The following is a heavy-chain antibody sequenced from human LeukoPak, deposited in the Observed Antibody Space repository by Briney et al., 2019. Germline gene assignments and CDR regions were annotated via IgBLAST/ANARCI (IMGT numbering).Heavy chain of an antibody. D-gene: IGHD6-19*01. J-gene: IGHJ4*02. CDR3: ARVDDQWLVESGTFDY. Sequence: SETLSLTCAVYGGSFSGYYWSWIRQPPGKGLEWIGEINHSGSTNYNPSLKSRVTISVDTSKNQFSLKLSSVTAADTAVYYCARVDDQWLVESGTFDYWGQGTLVTVSS. CDR2: INHSGST. CDR1: GGSFSGYY. V-gene: IGHV4-34*01.